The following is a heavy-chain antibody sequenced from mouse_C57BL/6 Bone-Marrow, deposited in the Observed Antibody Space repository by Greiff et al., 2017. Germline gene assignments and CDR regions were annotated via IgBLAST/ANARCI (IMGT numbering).Heavy chain of an antibody. J-gene: IGHJ3*01. CDR3: ARWAYYSNYLCAY. CDR2: IDPANGNT. CDR1: GFNIKNTY. V-gene: IGHV14-3*01. D-gene: IGHD2-5*01. Sequence: VQLQQSVAELVRPGASVKLSCTASGFNIKNTYMHWVKQRPEQGLEWIGRIDPANGNTRYAPKFPGKATITADTSSNTAYLQLSRLTSEDTAIYYCARWAYYSNYLCAYWGQGTLVTVSA.